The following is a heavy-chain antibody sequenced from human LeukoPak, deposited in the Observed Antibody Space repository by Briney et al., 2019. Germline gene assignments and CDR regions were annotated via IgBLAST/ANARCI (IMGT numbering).Heavy chain of an antibody. CDR3: ASRYSGYEGWFDP. J-gene: IGHJ5*02. D-gene: IGHD5-12*01. Sequence: PSETLSPTCTVSGGSISSYYWSWIRQPPGKGLEWIGYIYYSGSTNYNPSLKSRVTISVDTSKNQFSLKLSSVTAADTAVYYCASRYSGYEGWFDPWGQGTLVTVSS. CDR1: GGSISSYY. CDR2: IYYSGST. V-gene: IGHV4-59*01.